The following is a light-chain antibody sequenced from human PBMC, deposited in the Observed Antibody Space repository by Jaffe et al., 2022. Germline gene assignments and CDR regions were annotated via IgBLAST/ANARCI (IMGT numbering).Light chain of an antibody. CDR2: AAS. CDR1: QSISTY. Sequence: DIHLTQSPSSLSASVGDRVTMTCRASQSISTYLNWYQQEPGKAPRLLIYAASFLQSGVPSRFSGSGSGTDFTLTINSLQPEDFATYYCQHTYSMPSMYSFGQGTRLEIK. V-gene: IGKV1-39*01. J-gene: IGKJ2*03. CDR3: QHTYSMPSMYS.